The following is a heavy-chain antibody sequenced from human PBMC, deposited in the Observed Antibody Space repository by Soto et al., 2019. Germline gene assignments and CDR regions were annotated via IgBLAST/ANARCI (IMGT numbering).Heavy chain of an antibody. D-gene: IGHD2-2*01. CDR1: GFTFSDYT. J-gene: IGHJ5*02. Sequence: PGGSLRLSCAASGFTFSDYTMHWVRQAPDKGLEWVSFVSFDGSKEFYADSVKGRFTISRDNSKNTLFLQMNSLNTEDTAVYYCTREWTLYHYNWFAPWGQGTLVNVSS. V-gene: IGHV3-30-3*01. CDR3: TREWTLYHYNWFAP. CDR2: VSFDGSKE.